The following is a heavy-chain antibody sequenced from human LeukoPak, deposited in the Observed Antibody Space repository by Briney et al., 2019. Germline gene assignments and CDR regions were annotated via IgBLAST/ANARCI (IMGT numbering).Heavy chain of an antibody. D-gene: IGHD4-23*01. J-gene: IGHJ4*02. CDR2: IYPGDSDT. Sequence: GESLKISCKGSGYSFTSYWIGWVRQMPGKGLEWMGIIYPGDSDTRYSPSFQGQVTISADKSISTAYLQWSSLKASDTAMYYCAIAHGGNSQFGYYFDYWGQGTLVTVSS. CDR3: AIAHGGNSQFGYYFDY. V-gene: IGHV5-51*01. CDR1: GYSFTSYW.